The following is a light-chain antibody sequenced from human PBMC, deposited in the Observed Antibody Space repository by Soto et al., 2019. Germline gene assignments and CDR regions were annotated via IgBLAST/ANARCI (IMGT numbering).Light chain of an antibody. CDR3: MQTLQTPT. V-gene: IGKV2-28*01. CDR1: KSLLHSNGYNY. CDR2: LGS. Sequence: DTVMTESPLCRPGNARGPGSVECWSSKSLLHSNGYNYLDWYLQKPGQSPQLLIYLGSNRASGVPDRFSGSGSGTDFTLHISRVEAEDVGIYYCMQTLQTPTFGQGTKVDIK. J-gene: IGKJ1*01.